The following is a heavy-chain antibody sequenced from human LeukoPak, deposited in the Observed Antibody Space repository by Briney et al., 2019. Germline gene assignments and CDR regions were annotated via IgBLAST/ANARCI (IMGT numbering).Heavy chain of an antibody. CDR2: IYTSGST. Sequence: PSQTLSLTCTVSGGSISGGSYYWSWLRQPAGKGLEWIGRIYTSGSTNYNPSLKSRVTISVDTSKNQFSLKLSSVTAADTAVYYCARDRELWNWFDPWGQGTLVTVSS. J-gene: IGHJ5*02. D-gene: IGHD1-26*01. CDR3: ARDRELWNWFDP. CDR1: GGSISGGSYY. V-gene: IGHV4-61*02.